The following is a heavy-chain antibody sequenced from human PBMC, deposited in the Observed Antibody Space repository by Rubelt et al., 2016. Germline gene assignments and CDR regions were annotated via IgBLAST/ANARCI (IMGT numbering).Heavy chain of an antibody. V-gene: IGHV4-34*01. CDR3: ARGGRYYGSGSYQRHNWFDP. J-gene: IGHJ5*02. D-gene: IGHD3-10*01. CDR1: GGSFSGYY. Sequence: QVQLQQWGAGLLKPSETLSLTCAVYGGSFSGYYWSWIRQPPGKGLEWIGEINHSGSTNYNPSLKSRVTISVATSKNQFSLKLSSATAADTAVYDGARGGRYYGSGSYQRHNWFDPWGQGTLVTVSS. CDR2: INHSGST.